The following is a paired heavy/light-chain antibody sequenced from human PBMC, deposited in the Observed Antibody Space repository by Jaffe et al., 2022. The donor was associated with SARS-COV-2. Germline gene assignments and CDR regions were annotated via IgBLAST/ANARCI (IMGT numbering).Heavy chain of an antibody. CDR2: LNPSGGTT. CDR3: ARGGQEMASAFDI. CDR1: GYTFTSYY. Sequence: QVQLVQSGTEVKKPGASVRVSCKASGYTFTSYYIHWVRQAPGQGLEWMGTLNPSGGTTTYAQKLQGRVTMTRDTSTGTVYMELSSLRSEDTAIYYCARGGQEMASAFDIWGQGTMVTVSS. V-gene: IGHV1-46*04. J-gene: IGHJ3*02.
Light chain of an antibody. J-gene: IGKJ2*01. CDR2: AAS. CDR3: QQSYSTLYT. V-gene: IGKV1-39*01. Sequence: DIQVTQSPSSLSTSLGDRVTITCRASQSISTYLNWYQQKPGEAPKLLIYAASSLQSGVPSRFSGSGSGTDFTLTISSLQPEDFAIYFCQQSYSTLYTFGQGTKLEIK. CDR1: QSISTY.